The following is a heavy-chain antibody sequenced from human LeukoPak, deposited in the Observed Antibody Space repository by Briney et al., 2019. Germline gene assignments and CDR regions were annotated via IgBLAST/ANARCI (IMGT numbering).Heavy chain of an antibody. CDR2: IYYSGST. D-gene: IGHD3-9*01. J-gene: IGHJ6*03. CDR3: ARERLANYYYYYMDV. V-gene: IGHV4-59*11. Sequence: SETLSLTCTVSGGSISSHYWCWIRQPPGKGLEWIGYIYYSGSTNYNPSLKSRVTISVDTSKNQFSLKLSSVTAADTAVYYCARERLANYYYYYMDVWGKGTTVTVSS. CDR1: GGSISSHY.